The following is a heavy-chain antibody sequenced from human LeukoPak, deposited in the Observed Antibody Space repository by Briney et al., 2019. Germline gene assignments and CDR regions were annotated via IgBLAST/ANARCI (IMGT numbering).Heavy chain of an antibody. J-gene: IGHJ4*02. CDR1: GSTFSSYA. Sequence: GGSLRLSCAASGSTFSSYAMSWVRQAPGKGLEWVSGISGSGDNTYYADSVKGRFTISRDNSKNTLYVQANSLGTEDTAAYYCAKGSYYDSSGSFYFDYWGQGTLVTVSS. D-gene: IGHD3-22*01. V-gene: IGHV3-23*01. CDR2: ISGSGDNT. CDR3: AKGSYYDSSGSFYFDY.